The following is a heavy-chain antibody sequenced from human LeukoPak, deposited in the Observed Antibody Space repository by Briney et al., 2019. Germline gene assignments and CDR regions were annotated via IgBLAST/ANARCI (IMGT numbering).Heavy chain of an antibody. J-gene: IGHJ4*02. CDR1: GVSISSNLW. D-gene: IGHD3-10*01. CDR2: IHHSGSI. CDR3: ARGGDRSFDY. V-gene: IGHV4-4*02. Sequence: PSGTLSLTCAVSGVSISSNLWWTWVRQPPGKGLGWIAEIHHSGSINYNPSLKSRVTISVDKAKNQFSLNLNSVTAADTAVYYCARGGDRSFDYWGQGTLVTVSS.